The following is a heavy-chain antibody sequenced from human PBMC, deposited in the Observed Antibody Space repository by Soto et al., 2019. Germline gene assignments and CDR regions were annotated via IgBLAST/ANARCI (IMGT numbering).Heavy chain of an antibody. CDR1: GFIFSNYG. CDR2: ISNDGSDE. CDR3: AKNLSPGGSSSYFDY. D-gene: IGHD6-6*01. V-gene: IGHV3-30*18. J-gene: IGHJ4*02. Sequence: PGGSLRLSCAASGFIFSNYGMNWVRQAPGKGLEWVAVISNDGSDEYYADSVRGRFSISRDNSKNTLYLQMNSLRAEDTAVYYCAKNLSPGGSSSYFDYWGQGTLVTVSS.